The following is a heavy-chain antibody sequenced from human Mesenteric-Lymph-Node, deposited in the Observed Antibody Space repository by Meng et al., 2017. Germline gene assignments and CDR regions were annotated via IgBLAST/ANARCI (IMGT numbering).Heavy chain of an antibody. CDR3: ARGTVGGPYYYYYYGMDV. CDR2: IYTSGST. CDR1: GGSISSGSYY. V-gene: IGHV4-61*02. D-gene: IGHD1-14*01. J-gene: IGHJ6*01. Sequence: SETLSLTCTVSGGSISSGSYYWSWIRQPAGKGLEWIGRIYTSGSTNYNPSLKSRVTISVDTSKNQFSLKLSSVTAADTAVYYCARGTVGGPYYYYYYGMDVWGQGNTV.